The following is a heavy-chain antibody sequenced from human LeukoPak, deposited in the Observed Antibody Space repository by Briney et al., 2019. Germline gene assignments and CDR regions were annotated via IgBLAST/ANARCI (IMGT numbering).Heavy chain of an antibody. V-gene: IGHV3-74*01. J-gene: IGHJ4*02. D-gene: IGHD6-19*01. CDR3: ARDHYSSGWSVSDLFDY. CDR2: INSDGSST. CDR1: GFTFSSYW. Sequence: GGSLRLSCAASGFTFSSYWMHWVRQAPGKGLVWVSRINSDGSSTSYADSVKGRFTISRDNAKNTLYLQMNSLRAEDTAVYYCARDHYSSGWSVSDLFDYWDQGTLVTVSS.